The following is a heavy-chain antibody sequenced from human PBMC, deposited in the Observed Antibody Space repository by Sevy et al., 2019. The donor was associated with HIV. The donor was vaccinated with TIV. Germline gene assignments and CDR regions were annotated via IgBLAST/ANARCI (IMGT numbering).Heavy chain of an antibody. D-gene: IGHD3-22*01. Sequence: GGSLRLSCAASGFTFSSYNMNWVRQAPGKGLEWISSITGDSSYMYDADLVKGRFTISRDNAKNSLYLHMNGLRAEDTAVYYCARDRPTLNYHASSGYNYYFDSWGQGTLVTVSS. V-gene: IGHV3-21*01. CDR2: ITGDSSYM. J-gene: IGHJ4*02. CDR1: GFTFSSYN. CDR3: ARDRPTLNYHASSGYNYYFDS.